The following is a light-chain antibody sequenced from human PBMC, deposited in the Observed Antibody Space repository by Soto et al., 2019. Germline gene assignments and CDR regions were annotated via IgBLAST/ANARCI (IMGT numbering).Light chain of an antibody. V-gene: IGKV3-15*01. J-gene: IGKJ2*01. CDR3: QQYNNWPYT. Sequence: EIVMTQSPATLSVSPGERVTLSCGASQNVNKNLAWYQQKPGQAPGSLIYTASTRATGIPARFSGSGSGTEFTLTISSLQSEDFAVYYCQQYNNWPYTFGQGTKLEIK. CDR1: QNVNKN. CDR2: TAS.